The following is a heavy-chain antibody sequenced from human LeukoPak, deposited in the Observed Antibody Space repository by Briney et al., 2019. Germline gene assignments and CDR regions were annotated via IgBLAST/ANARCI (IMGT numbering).Heavy chain of an antibody. CDR3: AKPRDFDWLPTTGWFDP. Sequence: GGSLRLSCEASGFNFRSYVMSWVRQAPGRGLEWVSTISVSGGSTYYADSVKGRFTISRDNSKSTLHLQMNSLRVEDTALYYCAKPRDFDWLPTTGWFDPWGQGTLVTVSS. J-gene: IGHJ5*02. D-gene: IGHD3-9*01. CDR2: ISVSGGST. CDR1: GFNFRSYV. V-gene: IGHV3-23*01.